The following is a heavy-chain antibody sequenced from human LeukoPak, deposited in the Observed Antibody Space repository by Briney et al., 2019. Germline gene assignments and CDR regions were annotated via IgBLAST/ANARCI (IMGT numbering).Heavy chain of an antibody. Sequence: SETLSPTCTVSGGSISSSSYYWGWIRQPPGKGLEWIGSIYYSGSTYYNPSLKSRVTISVDTSKNQFSLKLSSVTAADTAVYYCATYYDFWSGYPGAFDIWGQGTMVTVSS. CDR2: IYYSGST. J-gene: IGHJ3*02. V-gene: IGHV4-39*01. D-gene: IGHD3-3*01. CDR3: ATYYDFWSGYPGAFDI. CDR1: GGSISSSSYY.